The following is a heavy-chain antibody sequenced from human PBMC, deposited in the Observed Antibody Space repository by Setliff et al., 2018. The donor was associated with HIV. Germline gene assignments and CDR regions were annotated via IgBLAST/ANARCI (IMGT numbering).Heavy chain of an antibody. Sequence: GVLRLSCAASGFTFSRYWMHWVRQAPGQGLVWVSGINNDTTTTTYADSVKGRFSISRDNAKNTLYLQMNGLRGEDTAVYYCAMFSSSSGWGQGTQVTVSS. CDR1: GFTFSRYW. D-gene: IGHD6-6*01. V-gene: IGHV3-74*01. CDR3: AMFSSSSG. J-gene: IGHJ4*02. CDR2: INNDTTTT.